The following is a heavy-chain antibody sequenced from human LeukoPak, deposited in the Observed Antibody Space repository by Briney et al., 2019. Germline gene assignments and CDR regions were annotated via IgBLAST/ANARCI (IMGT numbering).Heavy chain of an antibody. CDR2: INWRGSA. D-gene: IGHD3-22*01. Sequence: GGSLRLSCAASGFTFEDYTMHWVRQAPGKALEWVSLINWRGSAYYTDSVKGRFTISRDNSKTFLYLQMDTLRREDTAFYYCVKDINYESSASVLEYWGQGALVTVSS. CDR1: GFTFEDYT. J-gene: IGHJ4*02. CDR3: VKDINYESSASVLEY. V-gene: IGHV3-43*01.